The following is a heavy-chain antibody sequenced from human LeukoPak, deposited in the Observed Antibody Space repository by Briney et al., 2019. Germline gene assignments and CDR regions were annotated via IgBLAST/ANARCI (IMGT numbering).Heavy chain of an antibody. CDR3: ARVSYDILTGYFPGGIFDY. J-gene: IGHJ4*02. CDR2: ISYDGSNK. Sequence: GRSLRLSCAASGFTFSSYAMHWVRQAPGKGLEWVAVISYDGSNKYYADSVKGRFTISRDNSKNTLYQQMNSLRAEDTAVYYCARVSYDILTGYFPGGIFDYWGQGTLVAVSS. CDR1: GFTFSSYA. D-gene: IGHD3-9*01. V-gene: IGHV3-30-3*01.